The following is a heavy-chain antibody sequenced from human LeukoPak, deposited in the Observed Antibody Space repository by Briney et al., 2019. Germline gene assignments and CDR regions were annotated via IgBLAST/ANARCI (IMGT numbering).Heavy chain of an antibody. D-gene: IGHD3-16*02. CDR3: AKDQADYVWGSYRYSEHDAFDI. CDR2: ISGSGGST. J-gene: IGHJ3*02. Sequence: GGSLRLSCAASGFTFSSYGMSWVRRAPGKGLEWVSAISGSGGSTYYADSVKGRFTISRDNSKNTLYLQMNSLRAEDTAVYYCAKDQADYVWGSYRYSEHDAFDIWGQGTMVTVSS. V-gene: IGHV3-23*01. CDR1: GFTFSSYG.